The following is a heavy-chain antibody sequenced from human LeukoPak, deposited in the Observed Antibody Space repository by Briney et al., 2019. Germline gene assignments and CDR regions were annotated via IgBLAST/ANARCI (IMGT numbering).Heavy chain of an antibody. Sequence: GESLEISCKVSGYRLTNNWIGWVRQVPGKGLEWMGIIYPGYSDTRYSPSFQGQVTISADKSISTAYLQWSSLKASDTAMYYCARSMVRGVGFDPWGQGTLVTVSS. CDR3: ARSMVRGVGFDP. V-gene: IGHV5-51*01. D-gene: IGHD3-10*01. CDR1: GYRLTNNW. CDR2: IYPGYSDT. J-gene: IGHJ5*02.